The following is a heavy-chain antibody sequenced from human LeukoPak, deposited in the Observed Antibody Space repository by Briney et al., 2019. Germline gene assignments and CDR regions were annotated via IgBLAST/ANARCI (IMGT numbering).Heavy chain of an antibody. D-gene: IGHD4-23*01. J-gene: IGHJ4*02. CDR3: AKGDYGGKSDY. CDR1: GFTFSSYS. Sequence: GGSLRLSCAASGFTFSSYSMNWVRQAPGKGLEWVSSISSSSSYIYYADSVKGRFTISRDNAKNSLYLQMNSLRAEDTALYYCAKGDYGGKSDYWGQGTLVTVSS. CDR2: ISSSSSYI. V-gene: IGHV3-21*04.